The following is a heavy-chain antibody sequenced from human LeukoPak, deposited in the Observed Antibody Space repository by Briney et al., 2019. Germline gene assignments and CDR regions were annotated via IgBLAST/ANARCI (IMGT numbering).Heavy chain of an antibody. CDR2: ITGSGGST. D-gene: IGHD3-10*01. CDR1: GFTFSSYG. J-gene: IGHJ5*02. Sequence: GGPLRLSCAASGFTFSSYGMSWVRQAPGKGLEWVSAITGSGGSTYYADSVKGRFTISRDNSKNALYLQMNSLRAEDTAVYYCAEDHQVGSGSLNWFDPWGQGTLVTVSS. V-gene: IGHV3-23*01. CDR3: AEDHQVGSGSLNWFDP.